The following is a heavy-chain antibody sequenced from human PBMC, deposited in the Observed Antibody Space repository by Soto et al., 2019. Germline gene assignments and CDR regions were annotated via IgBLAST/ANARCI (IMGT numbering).Heavy chain of an antibody. CDR1: GGSFSGYY. J-gene: IGHJ4*02. D-gene: IGHD3-16*02. CDR3: WRAMVWFGVVIVKRYYFDY. V-gene: IGHV4-34*01. Sequence: QVQLQQWGAGLLKPSETLSLTCAVDGGSFSGYYWSWIRQPPGKGLEWIGEINHSGSTNYNPSLKRRVTIPGDPFKNQVSLKRRPVDAAGTAGYYFWRAMVWFGVVIVKRYYFDYWGQGTLVTVSS. CDR2: INHSGST.